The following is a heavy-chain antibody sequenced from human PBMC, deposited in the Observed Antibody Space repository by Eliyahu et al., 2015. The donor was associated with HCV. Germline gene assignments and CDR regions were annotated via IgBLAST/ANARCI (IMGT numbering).Heavy chain of an antibody. CDR3: AKDHVRDVGNIGVAGDPFDF. J-gene: IGHJ3*01. V-gene: IGHV3-23*01. CDR2: ISGGXXKT. Sequence: EVQLLESGGGLVQPAGSLRLSCAAXGFIXHTYTMXWXRQAPGKGXEWVSGISGGXXKTYYADSVKGRFIISRDNSNNTIYLQMNSLRIEDSAIYYCAKDHVRDVGNIGVAGDPFDFWGQGTMVTVSS. CDR1: GFIXHTYT. D-gene: IGHD6-19*01.